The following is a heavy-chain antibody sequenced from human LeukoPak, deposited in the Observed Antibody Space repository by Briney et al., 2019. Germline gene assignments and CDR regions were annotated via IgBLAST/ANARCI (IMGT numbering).Heavy chain of an antibody. CDR3: ARLGGYSYGYSYYYYYMDV. D-gene: IGHD5-18*01. Sequence: ETLSLTCTVSGGSISSYYWSWIRQPPGKGLEWIGYIYYSGSTNYNPSLKSRVTISVDTSKNQFSLKLSSVTAADTAVYYCARLGGYSYGYSYYYYYMDVWGKGTTVTISS. CDR2: IYYSGST. V-gene: IGHV4-59*01. CDR1: GGSISSYY. J-gene: IGHJ6*03.